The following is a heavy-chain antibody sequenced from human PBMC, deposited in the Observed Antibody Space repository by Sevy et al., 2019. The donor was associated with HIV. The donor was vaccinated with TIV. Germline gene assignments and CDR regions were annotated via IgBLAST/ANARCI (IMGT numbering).Heavy chain of an antibody. V-gene: IGHV3-48*02. D-gene: IGHD2-21*02. Sequence: GGSLRLSCAASGFTFSSYSMNWVRQAPGKGLEWVSNISSSSSTIYYADSVKGRFTISRDNANNSLYLQMNSLRDEDTAVYYCARVYCGGDCYSSYYYYGMDVWGQGTTVTVSS. CDR3: ARVYCGGDCYSSYYYYGMDV. J-gene: IGHJ6*02. CDR1: GFTFSSYS. CDR2: ISSSSSTI.